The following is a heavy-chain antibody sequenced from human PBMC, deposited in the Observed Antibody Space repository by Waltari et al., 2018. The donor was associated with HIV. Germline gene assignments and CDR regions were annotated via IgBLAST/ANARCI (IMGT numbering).Heavy chain of an antibody. V-gene: IGHV3-33*01. J-gene: IGHJ3*01. CDR2: VWFDENNK. CDR3: ARGTGPLSPLDL. CDR1: GFEFNTYN. Sequence: QEKLVESGGAVVQPGGSLRLSCVASGFEFNTYNVHWVRQAPGKGLGWMAVVWFDENNKNYAESLKGRLAISRNNAKKTLYLQMNRLRVDDTAVYYCARGTGPLSPLDLWGQGTSVTVSS.